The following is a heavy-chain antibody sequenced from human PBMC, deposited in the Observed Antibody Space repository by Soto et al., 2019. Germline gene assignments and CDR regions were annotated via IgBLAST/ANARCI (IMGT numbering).Heavy chain of an antibody. Sequence: PGGSLRLSCAASGFTFSSYGMHWVRQAPGKGLEWVAVISYDGSNKYYADSVKGRFTISRDNSKNTLYLQMNSLRAEDTAVYYCAKALAPQLYYGMDVWGQGTTVTV. D-gene: IGHD6-6*01. CDR1: GFTFSSYG. V-gene: IGHV3-30*18. J-gene: IGHJ6*02. CDR2: ISYDGSNK. CDR3: AKALAPQLYYGMDV.